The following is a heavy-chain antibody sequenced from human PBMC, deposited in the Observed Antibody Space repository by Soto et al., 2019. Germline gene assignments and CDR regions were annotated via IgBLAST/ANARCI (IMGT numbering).Heavy chain of an antibody. Sequence: SVKVSCKGSGGTFSSYAISWVRQAPGQGLEWMGGIIPIFGTANYAQKFQGRVTITADKSTSTAYMELSSLRSEDTAVYYCAREGSSSWAYDYWGQGTLVTVSS. J-gene: IGHJ4*02. CDR2: IIPIFGTA. V-gene: IGHV1-69*06. CDR3: AREGSSSWAYDY. D-gene: IGHD6-13*01. CDR1: GGTFSSYA.